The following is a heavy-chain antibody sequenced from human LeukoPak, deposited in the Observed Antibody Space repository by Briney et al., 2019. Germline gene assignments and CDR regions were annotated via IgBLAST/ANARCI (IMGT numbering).Heavy chain of an antibody. CDR3: ARVGGNYEGLIDY. D-gene: IGHD1-26*01. CDR2: ISAYNGYT. J-gene: IGHJ4*02. CDR1: GYTFTNFP. Sequence: GASVKVSCKXSGYTFTNFPIGWVRQAPGQGLEWMGWISAYNGYTKYAPSLQGRVTMTTDTSTSTAYMQLRSLRSDDTAMYYCARVGGNYEGLIDYWGQRTLVTVFS. V-gene: IGHV1-18*01.